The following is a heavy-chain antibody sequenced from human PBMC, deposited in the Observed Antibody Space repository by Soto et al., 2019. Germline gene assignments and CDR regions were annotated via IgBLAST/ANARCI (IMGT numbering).Heavy chain of an antibody. CDR3: ARDCSSTSCYHY. D-gene: IGHD2-2*01. V-gene: IGHV4-59*01. Sequence: SETLSLTCTVSGGSISSYYWSWIRQPPGKGLEWIGYIYYSGSTNYNPSLKSRVTISVDTSKNQFSLKLSSVTAADTAVYYCARDCSSTSCYHYWGQGTLVIVSS. CDR1: GGSISSYY. J-gene: IGHJ4*02. CDR2: IYYSGST.